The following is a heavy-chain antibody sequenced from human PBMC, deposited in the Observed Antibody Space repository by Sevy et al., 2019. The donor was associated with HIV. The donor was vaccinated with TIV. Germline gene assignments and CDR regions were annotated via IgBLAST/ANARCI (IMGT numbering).Heavy chain of an antibody. D-gene: IGHD2-21*01. CDR2: VSKEGTNK. V-gene: IGHV3-30-3*01. CDR1: GFTFTRYA. Sequence: GGSLRLSCEASGFTFTRYAFHWVRQAPGKGLEWVAVVSKEGTNKYYADSVKGRFTISRDNSRNTLYLQMHSLRADDTAVYFCAREPHSVPHCGSFDSWGQGTLVTVSS. J-gene: IGHJ4*02. CDR3: AREPHSVPHCGSFDS.